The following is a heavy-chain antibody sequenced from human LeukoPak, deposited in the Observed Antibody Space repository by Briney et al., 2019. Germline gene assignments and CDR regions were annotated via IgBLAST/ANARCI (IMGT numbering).Heavy chain of an antibody. J-gene: IGHJ4*02. Sequence: SETLSLTCAVYGGSFSGYYWSWIRQPPGRGLEWIGSIYYSGSTYYNPSLKSRVTMSVDTSKNQFSLKLSSVTAADTAVYYCAKGPNIVVVPADYWGQGTLVTVSS. CDR3: AKGPNIVVVPADY. D-gene: IGHD2-2*01. CDR2: IYYSGST. V-gene: IGHV4-34*01. CDR1: GGSFSGYY.